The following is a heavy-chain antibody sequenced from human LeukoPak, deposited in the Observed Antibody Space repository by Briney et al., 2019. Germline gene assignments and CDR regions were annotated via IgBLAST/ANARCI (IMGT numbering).Heavy chain of an antibody. CDR2: INSRGST. D-gene: IGHD6-25*01. J-gene: IGHJ5*02. Sequence: SETLSLTCTASGGSISSSDYFWSWIRQPAGTGLEWIGRINSRGSTNYNPSLKSRVTLSVDTSKNQFSLKLTSATVADTAVYYCARYRLGWFDPWGQGTLVTVSS. V-gene: IGHV4-61*02. CDR1: GGSISSSDYF. CDR3: ARYRLGWFDP.